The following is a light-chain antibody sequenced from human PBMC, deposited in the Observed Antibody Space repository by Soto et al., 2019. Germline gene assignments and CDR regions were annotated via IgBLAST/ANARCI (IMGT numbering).Light chain of an antibody. Sequence: DIVLTQSPLSLPVTPGEPASISCRSSQSLLHSNGYNYLDWYLQKPGQSPQILIYLGSNRASGVTDRFSGSGSGTDFTLKISRVEAEDVGVYYCMQSLHTWTFGQGTKVEIK. CDR1: QSLLHSNGYNY. CDR2: LGS. V-gene: IGKV2-28*01. J-gene: IGKJ1*01. CDR3: MQSLHTWT.